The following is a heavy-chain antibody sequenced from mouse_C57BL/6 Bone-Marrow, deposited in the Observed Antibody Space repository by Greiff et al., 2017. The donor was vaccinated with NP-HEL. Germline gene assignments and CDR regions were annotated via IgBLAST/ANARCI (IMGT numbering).Heavy chain of an antibody. CDR2: ISYSGST. V-gene: IGHV3-1*01. CDR3: ARGDSKYYFDY. CDR1: GYSITSGYD. D-gene: IGHD2-5*01. J-gene: IGHJ2*01. Sequence: EVQLQQSGPGMVKPSQSLSLTCTVTGYSITSGYDWHWIRHFPGNKLEWMGYISYSGSTNYNPSLKSRISITHDTSKNHFFLKLNSVTTEDTATYYCARGDSKYYFDYWGQGTTLTVSS.